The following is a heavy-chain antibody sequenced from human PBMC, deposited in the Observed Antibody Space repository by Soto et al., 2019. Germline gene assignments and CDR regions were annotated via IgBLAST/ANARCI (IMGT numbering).Heavy chain of an antibody. CDR2: ISHSGNT. Sequence: QVQLQQWGAGLLKPSETLSLTCAVSGGSFSGNYWTWIRQPPGKGLEWIGEISHSGNTNYHPSLTSRVTISVDTSENQFSLNLSSVTAADTADYYCARGHLPGGNSFYFDYWGQGSRVTVSS. CDR3: ARGHLPGGNSFYFDY. V-gene: IGHV4-34*02. CDR1: GGSFSGNY. D-gene: IGHD4-4*01. J-gene: IGHJ4*02.